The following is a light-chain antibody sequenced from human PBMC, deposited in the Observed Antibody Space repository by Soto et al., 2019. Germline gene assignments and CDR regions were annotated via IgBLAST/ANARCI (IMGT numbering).Light chain of an antibody. CDR3: ATWDDSLDGDV. J-gene: IGLJ1*01. Sequence: QSVLTQPPSASGTPGQRVTIACSGSSSNIGSNTVNWYQQLPGTAPKLLIYSHNQRPSGVPDRFSVSTSGTSASLAISGLQSEDEADYYCATWDDSLDGDVFGTGTKVTVL. V-gene: IGLV1-44*01. CDR1: SSNIGSNT. CDR2: SHN.